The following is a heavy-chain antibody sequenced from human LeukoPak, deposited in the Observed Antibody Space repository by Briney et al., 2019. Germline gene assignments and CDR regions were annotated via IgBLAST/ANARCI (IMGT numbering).Heavy chain of an antibody. J-gene: IGHJ4*02. D-gene: IGHD3-10*01. CDR2: IYSGGST. CDR3: ARPVYGSGPNY. V-gene: IGHV3-66*04. CDR1: GFTVSSNY. Sequence: GGSLRLSCAASGFTVSSNYMSWVRQAPGKGLEWVSVIYSGGSTYYADSVKGRFTISRDNSKNTLYLQMNSLRAEDTAVYYCARPVYGSGPNYWGQGTLVTVSS.